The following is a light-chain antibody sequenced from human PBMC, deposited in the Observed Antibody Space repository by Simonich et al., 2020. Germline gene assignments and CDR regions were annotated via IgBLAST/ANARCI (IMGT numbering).Light chain of an antibody. CDR2: EGS. CDR3: CSYAGSSTYV. J-gene: IGLJ1*01. V-gene: IGLV2-23*01. Sequence: QSALTQPASVSGSPGQSITISCTGTSSDVGGYNYVSWYPQHPGKAPKRMIYEGSKRPSGGSNRFSGSKSGNTASLTLSGLQAEDEADYYCCSYAGSSTYVFGTGTKVTVL. CDR1: SSDVGGYNY.